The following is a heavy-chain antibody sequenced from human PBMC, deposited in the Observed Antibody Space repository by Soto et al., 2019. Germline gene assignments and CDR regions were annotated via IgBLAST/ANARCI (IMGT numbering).Heavy chain of an antibody. V-gene: IGHV3-15*07. Sequence: GGSLRLSCAASGFTFSNAWMNWVRQAPGKGLEWVGRIKSNTDGGTTDYAAPVKGRFNIARDDSKNTLYLQMNRLKTEDTAVYYCTTVPSWGGYSYGRDDYWGQGTLVTVSS. CDR1: GFTFSNAW. J-gene: IGHJ4*02. D-gene: IGHD5-18*01. CDR2: IKSNTDGGTT. CDR3: TTVPSWGGYSYGRDDY.